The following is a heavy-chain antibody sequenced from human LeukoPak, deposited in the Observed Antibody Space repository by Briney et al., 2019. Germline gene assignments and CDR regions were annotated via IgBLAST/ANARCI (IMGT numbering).Heavy chain of an antibody. CDR3: SREDTVVVPAGIEFFDV. D-gene: IGHD2-2*01. CDR1: GYTFTAYY. V-gene: IGHV1-2*02. Sequence: ASVKVSCKASGYTFTAYYIHWVRQAPGQGLEWVGWINPNNGGTNYAQNFQGRVTMTRDTSISTAYMELTSLTSDDTAMYYCSREDTVVVPAGIEFFDVWGQGTPVSVSS. CDR2: INPNNGGT. J-gene: IGHJ3*01.